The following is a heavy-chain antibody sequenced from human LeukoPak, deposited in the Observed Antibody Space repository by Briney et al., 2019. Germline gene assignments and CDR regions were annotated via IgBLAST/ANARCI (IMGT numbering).Heavy chain of an antibody. CDR1: GGSISSYY. CDR2: IYYSGST. Sequence: SETLSLTCTVSGGSISSYYWSWIRQPPGKGLEWIGYIYYSGSTNYNPSLKSRVTISVDTSKNQFSLKLSSVTAADTAVYYCARGLVATTPDYWGQGTLVTVSS. D-gene: IGHD5-12*01. V-gene: IGHV4-59*01. J-gene: IGHJ4*02. CDR3: ARGLVATTPDY.